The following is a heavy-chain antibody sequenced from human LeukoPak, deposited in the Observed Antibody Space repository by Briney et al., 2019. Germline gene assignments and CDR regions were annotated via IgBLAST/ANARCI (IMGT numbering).Heavy chain of an antibody. CDR1: GVSLSTSGRC. Sequence: ASGPALVKPTQTLTLTCTFSGVSLSTSGRCVSWIRQPPGKALEWLARIDWDDDKYYSTSLKTRLTSSKDTSKNQVVLTMTNMEPVDKATYYCARMKYSGSYNDYWGKGTLVTVSS. V-gene: IGHV2-70*11. CDR3: ARMKYSGSYNDY. CDR2: IDWDDDK. D-gene: IGHD1-26*01. J-gene: IGHJ4*02.